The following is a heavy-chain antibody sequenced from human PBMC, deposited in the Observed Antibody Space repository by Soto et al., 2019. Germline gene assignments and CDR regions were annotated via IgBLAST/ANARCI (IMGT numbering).Heavy chain of an antibody. CDR2: ISAYNGNT. D-gene: IGHD4-4*01. J-gene: IGHJ4*02. V-gene: IGHV1-18*01. Sequence: ASVKVSCKASGYTFTSYGISWVRQAPGQGLEWMGWISAYNGNTNYAQKLQGRVTMTTDTSTSTAYMELRSLRSDDTAVYYCARDWAVTDSGYFDYWGQGTLVTVSS. CDR3: ARDWAVTDSGYFDY. CDR1: GYTFTSYG.